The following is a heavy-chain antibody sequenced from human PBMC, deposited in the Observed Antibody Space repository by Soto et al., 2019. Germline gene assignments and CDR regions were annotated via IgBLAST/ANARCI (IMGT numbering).Heavy chain of an antibody. CDR3: ARGTIFGVVPTYNWFDP. CDR1: GGSISSYY. CDR2: IYYSGST. J-gene: IGHJ5*02. D-gene: IGHD3-3*01. V-gene: IGHV4-59*01. Sequence: SETLSLTCTVSGGSISSYYWSWIRQPPGKGLEWIGDIYYSGSTNYNPSLKSRVTISVDTSKNQFSLKLSSVTAADTAVYYCARGTIFGVVPTYNWFDPWGQGTLVTVSS.